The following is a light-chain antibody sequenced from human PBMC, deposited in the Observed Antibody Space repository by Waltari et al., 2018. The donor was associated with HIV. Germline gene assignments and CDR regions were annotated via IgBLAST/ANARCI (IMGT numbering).Light chain of an antibody. V-gene: IGLV7-46*01. CDR1: TGAVTSGHY. CDR3: LLSYSGARV. Sequence: QAVVTQEPSLTVSPGGTVTLTCASSTGAVTSGHYPSWFQQKPGQAPRTLIYDTSNNNSWTPARCSGSLLGGKAALTLSGAQAEDEAEYYCLLSYSGARVFGGGTKLTVL. CDR2: DTS. J-gene: IGLJ3*02.